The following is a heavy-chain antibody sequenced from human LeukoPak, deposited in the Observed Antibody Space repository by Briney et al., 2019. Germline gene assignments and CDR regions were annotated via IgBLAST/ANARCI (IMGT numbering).Heavy chain of an antibody. V-gene: IGHV3-48*03. D-gene: IGHD5-18*01. CDR2: ISRSGSSL. CDR3: AKDGYSYGYYMDV. Sequence: GGSLRLSCAASGFSFSGYEMNWVRQAPGEGLEWISYISRSGSSLKYADSVRGRFTISRDNSKNSLYLQMNSLRAEDTALYYCAKDGYSYGYYMDVWGKGTTVTVSS. CDR1: GFSFSGYE. J-gene: IGHJ6*03.